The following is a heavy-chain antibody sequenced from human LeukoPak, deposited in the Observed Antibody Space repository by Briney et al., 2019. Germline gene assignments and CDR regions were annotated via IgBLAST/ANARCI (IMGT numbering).Heavy chain of an antibody. Sequence: GGSLRLSCAASGFTVSSNYMSWVRQAPGKGLVWVSRINSDGSSITYADSVKGRFTISRDNAKNTLYLQMTSLRVEDTAVYYCGRGSGVADYWGQGALVTVSS. CDR2: INSDGSSI. CDR3: GRGSGVADY. CDR1: GFTVSSNY. J-gene: IGHJ4*02. V-gene: IGHV3-74*03. D-gene: IGHD7-27*01.